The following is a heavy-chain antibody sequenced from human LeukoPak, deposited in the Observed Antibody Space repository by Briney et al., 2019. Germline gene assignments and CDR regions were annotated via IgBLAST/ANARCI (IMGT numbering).Heavy chain of an antibody. J-gene: IGHJ6*02. CDR1: GYTFISYG. CDR2: ISSYNGNT. Sequence: ASVKVSCKASGYTFISYGLSWVRQAPGQGLEWMGWISSYNGNTNYAQKFQGRVTMTTDTSTSTAYMDLRSLRSDDTAVYYCARDLREQLDYYGMDVWGQGTTVTVSS. CDR3: ARDLREQLDYYGMDV. V-gene: IGHV1-18*01. D-gene: IGHD1-26*01.